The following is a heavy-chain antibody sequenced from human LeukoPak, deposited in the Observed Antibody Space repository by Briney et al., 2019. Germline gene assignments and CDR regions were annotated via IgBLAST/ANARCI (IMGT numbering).Heavy chain of an antibody. CDR1: GDSVSSKSAT. CDR2: TYQRSKWYN. V-gene: IGHV6-1*01. CDR3: ARGFDGNIDY. Sequence: SQTLSLTCAISGDSVSSKSATWNWIRQSPSRGLEWLGRTYQRSKWYNDYTDSVKSRITINPDTSKNQFSLQLNSVTPEDTAVYYCARGFDGNIDYWGQGTLVTVSS. D-gene: IGHD2/OR15-2a*01. J-gene: IGHJ4*02.